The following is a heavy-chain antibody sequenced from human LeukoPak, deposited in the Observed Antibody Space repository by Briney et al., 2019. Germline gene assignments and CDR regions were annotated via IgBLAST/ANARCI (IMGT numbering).Heavy chain of an antibody. CDR1: GFTFSSYS. J-gene: IGHJ4*02. Sequence: GGSLRLSCAASGFTFSSYSMNCVRQAPGKGLEWVSSISSSSSYIYYADSVKGRFTISRDNAKNSLYLQMNSLRAEDTAVYYCARVTEVGATPRWIYFDYWGQGTLVTVSS. D-gene: IGHD1-26*01. V-gene: IGHV3-21*01. CDR3: ARVTEVGATPRWIYFDY. CDR2: ISSSSSYI.